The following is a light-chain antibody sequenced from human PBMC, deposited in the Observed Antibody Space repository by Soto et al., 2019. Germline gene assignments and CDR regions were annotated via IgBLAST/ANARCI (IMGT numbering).Light chain of an antibody. J-gene: IGLJ1*01. CDR1: SSNIGSSS. V-gene: IGLV1-44*01. Sequence: QLVLTQPPSASGTPGQRVTISCSGSSSNIGSSSVNWYQQLPGTAPKLLIYNNNQWASGVPDRFSGSKSGTSASLAISGLQSEDEADYYCAAWDVTLNGLYVFGTGTKVTVL. CDR2: NNN. CDR3: AAWDVTLNGLYV.